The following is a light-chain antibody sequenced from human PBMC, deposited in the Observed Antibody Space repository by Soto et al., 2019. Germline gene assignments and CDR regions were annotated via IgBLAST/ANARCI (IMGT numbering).Light chain of an antibody. CDR3: MQALQTPPST. CDR2: LGS. J-gene: IGKJ5*01. Sequence: ETGTPQPPLTLPATPGEPASISCRSSQSLLHSNGYNDLDWCLQKPGQSPQLLIYLGSNRASGVPDRFSGSGSGTDFTLKISRVEAADVGVYYCMQALQTPPSTFGQGTRLEIK. CDR1: QSLLHSNGYND. V-gene: IGKV2-28*01.